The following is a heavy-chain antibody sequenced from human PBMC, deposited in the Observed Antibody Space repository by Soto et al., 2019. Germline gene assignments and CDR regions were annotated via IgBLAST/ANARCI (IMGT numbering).Heavy chain of an antibody. J-gene: IGHJ6*02. D-gene: IGHD6-6*01. Sequence: ASVKFSCKASGYTLTGYYMHWVRQAHGQGLEWMGWINPNSGGTNYAQKFQGRVTMTRDTSISTAYMELSRLRAEDTAVYYCAREQLVHYYYYYGMDVWGQGTTVTVSS. V-gene: IGHV1-2*02. CDR3: AREQLVHYYYYYGMDV. CDR1: GYTLTGYY. CDR2: INPNSGGT.